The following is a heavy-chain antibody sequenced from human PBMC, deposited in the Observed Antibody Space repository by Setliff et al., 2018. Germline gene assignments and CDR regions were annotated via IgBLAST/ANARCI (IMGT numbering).Heavy chain of an antibody. Sequence: SETLSLTCAVSGVSINSFNWWTWVRQSPGTGLEWIGSIFYSGSTSYYNPSLKSRVTISVDTSKNQFSLKLSSVTAPDTAVYYCARGRAGHSGHWGQGTLVTVSS. CDR2: IFYSGSTS. V-gene: IGHV4-4*02. D-gene: IGHD6-19*01. CDR3: ARGRAGHSGH. CDR1: GVSINSFNW. J-gene: IGHJ4*02.